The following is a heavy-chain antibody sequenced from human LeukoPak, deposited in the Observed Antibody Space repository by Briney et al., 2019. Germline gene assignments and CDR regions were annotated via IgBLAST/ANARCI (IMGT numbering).Heavy chain of an antibody. V-gene: IGHV3-7*01. CDR2: IKPDGSDR. J-gene: IGHJ4*02. D-gene: IGHD3-10*01. Sequence: QPGGSLRLSCAASGFTFGTYWMTWVRQSPGKGLEWVAIIKPDGSDRYSVDSEKGRFTVSRDNAKNSLYLQMSSLRAEDTAVYYCARGGHRQKEFWGQGTLVTVSS. CDR3: ARGGHRQKEF. CDR1: GFTFGTYW.